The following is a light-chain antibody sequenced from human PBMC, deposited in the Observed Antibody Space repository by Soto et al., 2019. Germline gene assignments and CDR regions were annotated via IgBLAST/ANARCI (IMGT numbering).Light chain of an antibody. Sequence: QMTQSPSTLSASVGDRVTITCRASQSISSWLAWYQQKPGKAPKLLIYKASSLESGVPSRFSGSGSGTEFTLTISSLQPDDFATYYCQQYNSPSITFGQGTRLEIK. CDR2: KAS. CDR3: QQYNSPSIT. CDR1: QSISSW. V-gene: IGKV1-5*03. J-gene: IGKJ5*01.